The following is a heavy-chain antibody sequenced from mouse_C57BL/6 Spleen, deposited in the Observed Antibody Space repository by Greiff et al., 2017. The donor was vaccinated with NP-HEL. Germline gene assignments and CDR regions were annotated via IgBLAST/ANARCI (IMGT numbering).Heavy chain of an antibody. D-gene: IGHD2-3*01. CDR1: GYTFTSYW. J-gene: IGHJ2*01. CDR2: IDPSDSYT. Sequence: VQLQQPGAELVMPGASVKLSCKASGYTFTSYWMHWVKQRPGQGLEWIGEIDPSDSYTNYNQKFKGKSTLTVDKSSSTAYMQLSSLTSEDSAVYYCARRDDGYRGYFDYWGQGTTLTVSS. V-gene: IGHV1-69*01. CDR3: ARRDDGYRGYFDY.